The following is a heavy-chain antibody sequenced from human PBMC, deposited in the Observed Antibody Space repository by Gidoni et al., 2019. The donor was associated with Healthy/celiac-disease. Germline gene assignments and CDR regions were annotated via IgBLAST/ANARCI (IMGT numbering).Heavy chain of an antibody. CDR3: AKSVFMVRESYYYGMDV. J-gene: IGHJ6*02. CDR1: GFTFSSYA. V-gene: IGHV3-23*01. Sequence: EVQLLESGGGLVQPGGSLRLSCAASGFTFSSYAMSWVRQAPGKGLEWVSAISGSGGSTYYADSVKGRFTISRDNSKNTLYLQMNSLRAEDTAVYYCAKSVFMVRESYYYGMDVWGQGTTVTVSS. CDR2: ISGSGGST. D-gene: IGHD3-10*01.